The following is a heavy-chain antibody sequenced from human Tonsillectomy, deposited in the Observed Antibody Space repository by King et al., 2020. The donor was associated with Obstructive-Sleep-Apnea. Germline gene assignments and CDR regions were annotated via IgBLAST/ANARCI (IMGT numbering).Heavy chain of an antibody. Sequence: VQLVESGGGVVQPGRSLRLSCAASGFTFSSYGMHWVRQAPGKGLEWVAVIWYDGSNKYYADSVKGRITISRDNSKNTLYLQMNSLRAEDTAVYYCAKDLANTAMVLDYWGQGTLVTVSS. CDR2: IWYDGSNK. J-gene: IGHJ4*02. V-gene: IGHV3-33*06. CDR1: GFTFSSYG. CDR3: AKDLANTAMVLDY. D-gene: IGHD5-18*01.